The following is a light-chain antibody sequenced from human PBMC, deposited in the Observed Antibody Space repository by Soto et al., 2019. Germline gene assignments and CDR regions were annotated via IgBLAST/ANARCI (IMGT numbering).Light chain of an antibody. CDR1: QSLVYSDGNNS. Sequence: DVVMTQSPLSLPVTLGQPASISCRSSQSLVYSDGNNSLNWFQQRPGQTPRRLIYKVSTRDSGVPDRFSGSGSGTDFTLKISRVEAEDFGVYYCMQCTHWPLTFGGGTKVEIK. CDR3: MQCTHWPLT. V-gene: IGKV2-30*01. CDR2: KVS. J-gene: IGKJ4*01.